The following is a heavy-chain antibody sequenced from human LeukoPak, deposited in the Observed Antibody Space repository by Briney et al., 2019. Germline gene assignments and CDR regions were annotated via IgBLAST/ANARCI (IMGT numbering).Heavy chain of an antibody. D-gene: IGHD2-15*01. J-gene: IGHJ6*02. CDR2: ISSSSSYI. CDR3: AIDQEDIVYYYYGMDV. CDR1: GFTFSSYS. Sequence: GGPLRLSCAASGFTFSSYSMNWLRQAPGKGLEWVSSISSSSSYIYYADSVKGRFTISRDNAKNSLSLQMNSLRAEDTAVYYCAIDQEDIVYYYYGMDVWGQGTTVSVSS. V-gene: IGHV3-21*01.